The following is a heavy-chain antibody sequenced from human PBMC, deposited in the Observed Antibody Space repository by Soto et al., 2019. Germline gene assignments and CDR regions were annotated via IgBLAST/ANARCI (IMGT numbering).Heavy chain of an antibody. Sequence: GGSLRLSCAASGLTFSGSAMHWVRQASGKGLEWVGRIRSKANSYATAYAASVKGRFTISRDDSKNTAYLQMNSLKTEDTAVYYCTRHLQDIVLVPAALAFDIWGQGTMVTVSS. J-gene: IGHJ3*02. CDR1: GLTFSGSA. CDR3: TRHLQDIVLVPAALAFDI. CDR2: IRSKANSYAT. D-gene: IGHD2-2*01. V-gene: IGHV3-73*01.